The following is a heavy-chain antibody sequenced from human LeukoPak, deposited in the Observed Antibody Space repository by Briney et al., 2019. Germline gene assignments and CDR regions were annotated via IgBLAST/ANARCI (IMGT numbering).Heavy chain of an antibody. CDR3: ARVVGATLWAFVI. J-gene: IGHJ3*02. Sequence: SETLSLTCTVSGGSISSGDYYWSWIRQPPGKGLEWIGYIYYSGSTYYNPSLKSRVTISVDTSKNQFSLKLSSVTAADTAVYYCARVVGATLWAFVIWGQGTMVTVSS. D-gene: IGHD1-26*01. V-gene: IGHV4-30-4*08. CDR1: GGSISSGDYY. CDR2: IYYSGST.